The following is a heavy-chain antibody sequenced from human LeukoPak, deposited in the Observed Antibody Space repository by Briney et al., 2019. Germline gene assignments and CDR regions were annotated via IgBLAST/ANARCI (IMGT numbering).Heavy chain of an antibody. CDR1: GFTFSSYA. CDR3: ARVQAWEKYFDY. CDR2: ISGSGGST. J-gene: IGHJ4*02. V-gene: IGHV3-23*01. D-gene: IGHD1-26*01. Sequence: GRSLRLSCAASGFTFSSYATSWVRHAPGKGLEWGSAISGSGGSTSYADSVRGRFTISRHHSKNTLYLQMNSLRAEDTAVYYWARVQAWEKYFDYWGQGTLVTVSS.